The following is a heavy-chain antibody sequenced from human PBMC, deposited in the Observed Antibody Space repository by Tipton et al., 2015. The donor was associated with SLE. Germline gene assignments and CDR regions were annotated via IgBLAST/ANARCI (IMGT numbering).Heavy chain of an antibody. CDR3: ARLVTLSRVDY. CDR2: INHSGST. J-gene: IGHJ4*02. V-gene: IGHV4-34*01. D-gene: IGHD2-21*02. Sequence: TLSLTCAVYGGSFSGYSWSWIRQPPGKGLEWIGEINHSGSTNYNPSLKSRVTISVDTSKNQFSLKLNSVTAADTAVYYCARLVTLSRVDYWGQGALVAVSS. CDR1: GGSFSGYS.